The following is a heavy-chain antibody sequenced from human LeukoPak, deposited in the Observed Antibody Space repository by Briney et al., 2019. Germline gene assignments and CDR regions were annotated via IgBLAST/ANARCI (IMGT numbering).Heavy chain of an antibody. D-gene: IGHD6-6*01. J-gene: IGHJ4*02. CDR1: GYTLTELS. V-gene: IGHV1-24*01. Sequence: ASVRVRSTFAGYTLTELSMHWGRQAPGKGLEWMGGFDPEDGETIYAQKFQGRVTMTEDTSTDTAYMELSRLRSEDTAVYFCATDLAEQLVVYWGQGTLVTVSS. CDR3: ATDLAEQLVVY. CDR2: FDPEDGET.